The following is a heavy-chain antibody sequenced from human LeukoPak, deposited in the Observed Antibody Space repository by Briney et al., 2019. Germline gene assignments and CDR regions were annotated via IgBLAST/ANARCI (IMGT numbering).Heavy chain of an antibody. J-gene: IGHJ4*02. D-gene: IGHD1-26*01. Sequence: GASVTVSRKVSGYSLTDLSMHWVRQAPGNGLEWMGGFDPEHREAIYAQKFQGRVSMTEDTSTDTAYMELSSLRSEDTAVYYCAAGGIYSLLDYWGQGTLVTVSS. CDR3: AAGGIYSLLDY. CDR1: GYSLTDLS. CDR2: FDPEHREA. V-gene: IGHV1-24*01.